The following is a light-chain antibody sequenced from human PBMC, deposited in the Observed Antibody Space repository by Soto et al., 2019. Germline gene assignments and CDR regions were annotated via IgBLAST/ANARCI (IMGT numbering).Light chain of an antibody. CDR2: GVF. CDR1: ESISFN. Sequence: EIVMTQSRATLSVSPGERVTLSCRASESISFNLAWYQQKPGQAPSLLMYGVFARATGIPARFSGSGSGTEFTLTISSLQSEDFAVYYWQQYNTWSSITFGQGTRLEIK. V-gene: IGKV3-15*01. CDR3: QQYNTWSSIT. J-gene: IGKJ5*01.